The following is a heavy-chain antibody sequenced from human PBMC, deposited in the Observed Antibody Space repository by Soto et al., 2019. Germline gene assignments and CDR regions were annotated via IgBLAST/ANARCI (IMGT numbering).Heavy chain of an antibody. V-gene: IGHV4-31*11. D-gene: IGHD6-13*01. CDR3: ARLGSSSWAEGIDT. CDR1: GASISSGGSY. Sequence: EQLQEAVPGLGKPSQTLSLSCDVSGASISSGGSYWAWIRQLPGKGLEWIGHMYYTGITFYNPSLKSRVTIRLGTSTTQFSLRMTSVTAADTARHYCARLGSSSWAEGIDTWGQGTKVTVSS. J-gene: IGHJ5*02. CDR2: MYYTGIT.